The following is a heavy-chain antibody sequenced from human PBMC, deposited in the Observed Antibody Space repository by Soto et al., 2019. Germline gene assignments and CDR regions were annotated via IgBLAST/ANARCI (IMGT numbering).Heavy chain of an antibody. CDR1: GGTFSGYF. V-gene: IGHV4-34*01. CDR3: ARDFRYFPF. D-gene: IGHD3-10*01. Sequence: SENLSLTCAVYGGTFSGYFWTWVRQPPGKGLEWIGEIEHNGNNNINPSLKSRVTLSVDTSKNQISLTLTSVTAADTAVYYCARDFRYFPFCGQGTPVLVSS. CDR2: IEHNGNN. J-gene: IGHJ4*02.